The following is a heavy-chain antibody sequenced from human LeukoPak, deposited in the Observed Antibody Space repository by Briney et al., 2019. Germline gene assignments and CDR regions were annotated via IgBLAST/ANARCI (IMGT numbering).Heavy chain of an antibody. Sequence: PETLSLTCTVSGASISNFYWSWIRQAPGQGLEWIGYMLYSGSTNQKPSLRSRVTISVDTSKNQVSLKLSSVTAADTAVYYCARSDIWGSYRFLDYWGQGILVTVSS. CDR3: ARSDIWGSYRFLDY. J-gene: IGHJ4*01. V-gene: IGHV4-59*08. D-gene: IGHD3-16*02. CDR1: GASISNFY. CDR2: MLYSGST.